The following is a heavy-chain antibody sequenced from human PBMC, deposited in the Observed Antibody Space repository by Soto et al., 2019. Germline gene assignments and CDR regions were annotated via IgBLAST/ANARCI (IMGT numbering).Heavy chain of an antibody. CDR3: ARDLYSSSWYVGGFGYYYYGMDV. Sequence: QVQLVESGGGVVQPGRSLRLSCAASGFTFSSYAMHWVRQAPGKGLEWVAVISYDGSNKYYADSVKGRFTISRDNSKNTLYLQMNSLRAEDTAVYYCARDLYSSSWYVGGFGYYYYGMDVWGQGTTVTVSS. D-gene: IGHD6-13*01. CDR2: ISYDGSNK. CDR1: GFTFSSYA. J-gene: IGHJ6*02. V-gene: IGHV3-30-3*01.